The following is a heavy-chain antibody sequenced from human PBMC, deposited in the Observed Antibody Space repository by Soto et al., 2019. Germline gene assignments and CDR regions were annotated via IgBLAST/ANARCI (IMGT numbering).Heavy chain of an antibody. CDR3: TRPQGGTTYYFDY. CDR2: INSDGSTT. J-gene: IGHJ4*02. CDR1: GFTFSSYW. D-gene: IGHD3-16*01. Sequence: GGSLRLSCAASGFTFSSYWMHWVRQAPGKGLVWVSRINSDGSTTNYADSVKGRFTISRDNTKNTLFLQMNSLRAEDTAVYYCTRPQGGTTYYFDYWGQGTPVTVSS. V-gene: IGHV3-74*01.